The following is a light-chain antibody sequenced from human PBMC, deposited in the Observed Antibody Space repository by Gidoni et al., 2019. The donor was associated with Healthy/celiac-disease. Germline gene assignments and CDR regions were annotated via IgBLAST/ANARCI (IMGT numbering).Light chain of an antibody. J-gene: IGLJ2*01. CDR3: QSYDSSLSVLHVV. V-gene: IGLV1-40*01. CDR2: GNS. Sequence: QSVLTQPPSVSRAPGQRVTISCTGSSSNIGAGYDVHWYQQLPGTAPKLLIYGNSNRPSGVPDRFSGSKSGTSASLAITGLQAEDEADYYCQSYDSSLSVLHVVFGGGTKLTVL. CDR1: SSNIGAGYD.